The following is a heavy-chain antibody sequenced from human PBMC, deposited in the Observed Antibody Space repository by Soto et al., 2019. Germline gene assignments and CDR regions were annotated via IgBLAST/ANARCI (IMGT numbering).Heavy chain of an antibody. J-gene: IGHJ6*02. V-gene: IGHV3-30*18. CDR3: VKDGSSGWPYFYDMDV. D-gene: IGHD6-19*01. CDR1: VFTFSSYG. CDR2: ISYDGRNK. Sequence: PGGSLRLSCASSVFTFSSYGMHWVRQSPGKGLEWVAVISYDGRNKYYADAVKGRFTISRDNSKNTLYLQMSSLRAEDTAVYYCVKDGSSGWPYFYDMDVWGQGTTVTVSS.